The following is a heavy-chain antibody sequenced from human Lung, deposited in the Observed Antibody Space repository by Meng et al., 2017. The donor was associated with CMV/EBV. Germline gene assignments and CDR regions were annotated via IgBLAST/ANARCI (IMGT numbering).Heavy chain of an antibody. CDR1: GFTFSSYS. J-gene: IGHJ2*01. CDR2: ISSSSSYI. V-gene: IGHV3-21*01. D-gene: IGHD6-13*01. CDR3: ARDHDPGIAAAGTTFGYWYFDL. Sequence: GEXXKISCAASGFTFSSYSMNWVRQAPGKGLEWVSSISSSSSYIYYADSVKGRFTISRDNAKKSLYLQMNSLRAEDTAVYYCARDHDPGIAAAGTTFGYWYFDLWXRGTXVTVSS.